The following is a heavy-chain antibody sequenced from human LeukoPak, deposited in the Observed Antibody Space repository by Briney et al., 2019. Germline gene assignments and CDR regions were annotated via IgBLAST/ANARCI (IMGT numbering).Heavy chain of an antibody. D-gene: IGHD4-11*01. CDR2: ITSSGSNT. J-gene: IGHJ6*03. Sequence: GSLRLSCAASGFTFSTYAMSWVRQAPGKGLEWVSLITSSGSNTYYADSVKGRFTISRDNSKSTLYLLMNSLRAEDTAVYYCAREYSNLYYYYYYMDVWGKGTTVTVSS. CDR3: AREYSNLYYYYYYMDV. CDR1: GFTFSTYA. V-gene: IGHV3-23*01.